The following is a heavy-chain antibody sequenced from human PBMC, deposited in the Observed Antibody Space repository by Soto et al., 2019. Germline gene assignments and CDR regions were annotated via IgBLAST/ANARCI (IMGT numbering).Heavy chain of an antibody. J-gene: IGHJ4*02. D-gene: IGHD3-10*01. CDR1: GFTFSSYG. CDR3: ARARWDTMVRGVRWLDY. Sequence: QVQLVESGGGVVQPGRSLRLSCAASGFTFSSYGMHWVRQAPGKGLEWVAVIWYDGSNKYYADSVKGRFTISRDNSKNTLYLQMNSLRAEDTAVYYCARARWDTMVRGVRWLDYWGQGTLVTVSS. CDR2: IWYDGSNK. V-gene: IGHV3-33*01.